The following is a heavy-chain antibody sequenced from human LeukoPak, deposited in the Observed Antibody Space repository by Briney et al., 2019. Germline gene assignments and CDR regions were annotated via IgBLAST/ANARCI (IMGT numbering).Heavy chain of an antibody. CDR2: IYYSGST. Sequence: SQTLSLTCTVSGGSISSGDYYWSWIRQPPGKGLEWIGYIYYSGSTYYNPSLKSRVTISVDTSKNQFSLKLSSETAADTAVYYCACYDLRLVRIDYWGQGTLVTVSS. D-gene: IGHD5-12*01. CDR1: GGSISSGDYY. J-gene: IGHJ4*02. CDR3: ACYDLRLVRIDY. V-gene: IGHV4-30-4*01.